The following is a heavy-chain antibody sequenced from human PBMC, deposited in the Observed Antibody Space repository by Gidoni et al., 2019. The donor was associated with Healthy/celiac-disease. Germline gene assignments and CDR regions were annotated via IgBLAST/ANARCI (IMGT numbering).Heavy chain of an antibody. V-gene: IGHV3-23*01. CDR2: ISGSGGST. CDR1: GFPFSSYA. J-gene: IGHJ4*02. Sequence: EVQLLESGGGLVQPGGSLRLSCAASGFPFSSYAMSWVRQAPGKGLEWVSAISGSGGSTYYADSVKGRFTISRDNSKNTLYLQMNSLRAEDTAVYYCANTRDYGDYWGKYYFDYWGQGTLVTVSS. D-gene: IGHD4-17*01. CDR3: ANTRDYGDYWGKYYFDY.